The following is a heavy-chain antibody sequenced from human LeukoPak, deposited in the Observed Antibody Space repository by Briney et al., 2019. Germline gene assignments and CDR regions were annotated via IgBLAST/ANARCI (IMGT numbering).Heavy chain of an antibody. CDR2: INSGGSST. Sequence: GGSLRLSCAASGFTFSSYWMHWVRQAPGKGLVWVSHINSGGSSTSYADSVKGRFTISRDNAKNTLYLQMNSLRAEDTAVYYCARDPQFSYYDSMEAFDIWGQGTMVTVSS. CDR1: GFTFSSYW. J-gene: IGHJ3*02. D-gene: IGHD3-22*01. V-gene: IGHV3-74*01. CDR3: ARDPQFSYYDSMEAFDI.